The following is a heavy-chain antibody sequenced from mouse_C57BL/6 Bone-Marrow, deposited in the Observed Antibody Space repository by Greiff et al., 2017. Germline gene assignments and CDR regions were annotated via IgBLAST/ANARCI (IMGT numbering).Heavy chain of an antibody. CDR2: IWSGGST. V-gene: IGHV2-2*01. D-gene: IGHD2-1*01. CDR3: ARKGNYGWYFDV. J-gene: IGHJ1*03. Sequence: QVQLQQSGPGLVQPSQSLSITCTVSGFSLTSYGVHWVRQSPGKGLEWLGVIWSGGSTDYNAAFISRLSISKDNSKSQVFFKMNSLQADDTAIYYCARKGNYGWYFDVWGTGTTVTVSS. CDR1: GFSLTSYG.